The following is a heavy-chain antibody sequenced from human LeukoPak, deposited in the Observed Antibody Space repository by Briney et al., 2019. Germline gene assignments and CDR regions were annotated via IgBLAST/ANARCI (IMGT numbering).Heavy chain of an antibody. V-gene: IGHV3-74*01. D-gene: IGHD2-15*01. CDR3: ARVLRYCSGGNCYSGGLGYMDV. CDR2: INSDGSST. Sequence: GGSLRLSCAASGFTFSSYWMHWVRQAPGKGLVWVSRINSDGSSTSYADSVKGRFTISRDNAKNTLYLQMNSLRAEDTAVYYCARVLRYCSGGNCYSGGLGYMDVWGKGTTVTISS. J-gene: IGHJ6*03. CDR1: GFTFSSYW.